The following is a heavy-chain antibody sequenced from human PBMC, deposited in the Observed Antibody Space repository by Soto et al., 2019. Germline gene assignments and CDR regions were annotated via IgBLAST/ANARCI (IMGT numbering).Heavy chain of an antibody. CDR3: ARAPYYYDSSGYWAY. CDR2: ISSSSSYI. J-gene: IGHJ4*02. D-gene: IGHD3-22*01. Sequence: GGSLRLSCAASGFTFISYSMNWVLQAPWKGLEWVSSISSSSSYIYYADSVKGRFTISRDNAKNSLYLQMNSLRAEDTAVYYCARAPYYYDSSGYWAYWGQGTLVTVSS. V-gene: IGHV3-21*01. CDR1: GFTFISYS.